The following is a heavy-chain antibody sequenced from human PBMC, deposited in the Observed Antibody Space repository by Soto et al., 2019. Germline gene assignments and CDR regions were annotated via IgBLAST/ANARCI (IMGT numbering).Heavy chain of an antibody. V-gene: IGHV3-33*01. CDR3: ARTIVATYYGMDV. D-gene: IGHD5-12*01. J-gene: IGHJ6*01. Sequence: GGSLRLSCAASGFTFSSYGMHWVRQAPGKGLEWVADIWYDGSNKYYPDSVKGRFTISRDNSKNTLYLQMNSLRAEDTAVYYCARTIVATYYGMDVWGQGTTVTVSS. CDR2: IWYDGSNK. CDR1: GFTFSSYG.